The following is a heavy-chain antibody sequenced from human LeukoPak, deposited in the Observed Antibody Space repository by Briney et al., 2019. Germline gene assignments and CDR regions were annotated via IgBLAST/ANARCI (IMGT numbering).Heavy chain of an antibody. CDR1: GFTFSSYW. CDR3: ARVRSIAALGPFDY. CDR2: INTDGSST. J-gene: IGHJ4*02. D-gene: IGHD6-6*01. V-gene: IGHV3-74*01. Sequence: GGSLRLSCAASGFTFSSYWMHWVRQAPGKGLVWVSRINTDGSSTSYADSVKGRFTISRDNAKNTLYLQMNSLRAEDTAVYYYARVRSIAALGPFDYWGQGTLVTVSS.